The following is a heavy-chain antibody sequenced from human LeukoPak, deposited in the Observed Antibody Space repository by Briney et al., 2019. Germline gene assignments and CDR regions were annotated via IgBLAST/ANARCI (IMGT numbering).Heavy chain of an antibody. D-gene: IGHD3-3*01. CDR3: ANEWSAFDS. Sequence: PSETLSLTCTVSGDSKSYHKWNWIRQSAGKGLEWIGYIYQGGRTNYNPSLKSRVTISVDTSKNQFSLQLRSVTAADTAVYYCANEWSAFDSWGQGTMVTVSS. CDR2: IYQGGRT. CDR1: GDSKSYHK. J-gene: IGHJ3*01. V-gene: IGHV4-59*11.